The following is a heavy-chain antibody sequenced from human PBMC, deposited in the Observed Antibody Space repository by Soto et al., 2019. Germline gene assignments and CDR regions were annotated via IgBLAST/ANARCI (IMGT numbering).Heavy chain of an antibody. D-gene: IGHD6-19*01. CDR2: IYYSGST. V-gene: IGHV4-59*08. CDR1: EVYISSYD. CDR3: ARHCSYSSGWYGGLDAFDR. Sequence: SETKSHTYTVAEVYISSYDWSWIRQKQGKGLEWIGYIYYSGSTNYNPSLKSRVTISVDTSKNQFSLKLSSVTAADTAVYYCARHCSYSSGWYGGLDAFDRWGQGTMVTVSS. J-gene: IGHJ3*02.